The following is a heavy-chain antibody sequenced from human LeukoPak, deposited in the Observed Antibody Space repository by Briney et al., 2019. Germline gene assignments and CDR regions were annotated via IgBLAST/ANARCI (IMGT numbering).Heavy chain of an antibody. CDR3: GGEGAGAAFFDY. Sequence: GGSLRLSCAGSRLTLSTHWMAWVRQAPGKGLEWEGNIMQGDSKNYDEDSVKGRFTISRANAKNALFLQRNIMRADDTVFYCWGGEGAGAAFFDYWVQGSLVTVSS. CDR2: IMQGDSKN. V-gene: IGHV3-7*01. CDR1: RLTLSTHW. D-gene: IGHD3-10*01. J-gene: IGHJ4*02.